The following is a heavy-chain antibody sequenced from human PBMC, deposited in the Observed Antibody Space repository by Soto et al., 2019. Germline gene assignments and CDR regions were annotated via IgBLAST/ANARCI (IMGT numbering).Heavy chain of an antibody. D-gene: IGHD2-8*02. Sequence: SETLSLTCSVSGVSISSGGDYWSWIRQHPGKGLEWIGYMHYSGSTYYNPSLKTRPTISIDSSKNHFSLELTSVTAADTAVYYCARDKITGLFDYWGQGTLVTVSS. CDR2: MHYSGST. J-gene: IGHJ4*02. CDR3: ARDKITGLFDY. V-gene: IGHV4-31*03. CDR1: GVSISSGGDY.